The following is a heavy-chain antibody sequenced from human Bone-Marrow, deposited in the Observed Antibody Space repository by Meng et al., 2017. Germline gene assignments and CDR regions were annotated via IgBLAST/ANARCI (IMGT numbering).Heavy chain of an antibody. CDR1: GGTFSSYA. V-gene: IGHV1-69*13. D-gene: IGHD3-3*02. J-gene: IGHJ5*02. Sequence: SVKVSCKASGGTFSSYAISWVRQAPGQGLEWMGGIIPIFGTANYAQKFQGRVTITADETTSTAYMELSSLRSEDTAVYYCAIENSRPSSFCQLNWFDPWGQGTLVTVSS. CDR2: IIPIFGTA. CDR3: AIENSRPSSFCQLNWFDP.